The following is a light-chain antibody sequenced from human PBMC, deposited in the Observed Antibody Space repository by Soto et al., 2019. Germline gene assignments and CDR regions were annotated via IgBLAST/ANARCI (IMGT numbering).Light chain of an antibody. Sequence: IVMTQSPDSLAVSLGERATINCKSSQSVLHTSYNRNYLAWYLHKPGQPPKVLMYWASTRESGVPDRFSGGGSGTDFTLTITSLQAEDVAVYYCQQYFSIPYSFGQGTKVDIK. V-gene: IGKV4-1*01. CDR2: WAS. CDR3: QQYFSIPYS. CDR1: QSVLHTSYNRNY. J-gene: IGKJ2*03.